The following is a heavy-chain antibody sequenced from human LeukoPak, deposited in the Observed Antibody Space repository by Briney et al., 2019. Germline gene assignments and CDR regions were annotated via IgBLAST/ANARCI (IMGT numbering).Heavy chain of an antibody. V-gene: IGHV1-8*01. Sequence: ASVKVSCKSSGYTFTSYDINWVRQATGQGLEWMGWMNPYNGNTGYAQKFQGRVTMTRSTYISTAYMELSSLRSEDTAVYYCARLASSSWPLYYYYGMDVWGQGTTVTVSS. CDR2: MNPYNGNT. CDR1: GYTFTSYD. CDR3: ARLASSSWPLYYYYGMDV. J-gene: IGHJ6*02. D-gene: IGHD6-13*01.